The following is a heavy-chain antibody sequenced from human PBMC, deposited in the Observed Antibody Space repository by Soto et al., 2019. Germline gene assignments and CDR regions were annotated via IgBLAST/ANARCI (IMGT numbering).Heavy chain of an antibody. D-gene: IGHD3-10*01. Sequence: PVGSLRLSCAASGFTFSSYWMSWVRQAPGKGLEWVANIKQDGSEKYYVDSVEGRFTISRDNAKNSLYLQMNSLRAEDTAVYYCARTVHYYGSGSYYNAAAFDIWGQGTMVTVSS. J-gene: IGHJ3*02. CDR1: GFTFSSYW. CDR3: ARTVHYYGSGSYYNAAAFDI. CDR2: IKQDGSEK. V-gene: IGHV3-7*01.